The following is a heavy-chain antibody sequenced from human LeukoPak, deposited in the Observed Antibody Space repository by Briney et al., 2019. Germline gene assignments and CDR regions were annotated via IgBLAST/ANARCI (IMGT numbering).Heavy chain of an antibody. CDR2: IYYSGST. Sequence: SETLSLTCTVSGGSISSYYWSWIRQPPGKGLEWIGYIYYSGSTNYNPSLKSRVTISVDTSKNQFSLKLSSVTAADTAVYYCARFAVTPGAFDIWGQGTMVTVSS. V-gene: IGHV4-59*01. D-gene: IGHD4-23*01. CDR3: ARFAVTPGAFDI. CDR1: GGSISSYY. J-gene: IGHJ3*02.